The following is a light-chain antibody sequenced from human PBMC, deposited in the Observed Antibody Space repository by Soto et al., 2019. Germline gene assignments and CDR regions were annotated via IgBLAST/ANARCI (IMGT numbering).Light chain of an antibody. CDR2: DVS. CDR3: SSYTISSTLGV. Sequence: QSVLTQPASVSGSPGQSITISCTGTSSDVGGYNYVSWYQQHPGKAPKLMIYDVSNRPSGVSNRFSGSKSGNTASLTISGLQAEDESDYYCSSYTISSTLGVFGTGTQLTVL. CDR1: SSDVGGYNY. V-gene: IGLV2-14*01. J-gene: IGLJ7*01.